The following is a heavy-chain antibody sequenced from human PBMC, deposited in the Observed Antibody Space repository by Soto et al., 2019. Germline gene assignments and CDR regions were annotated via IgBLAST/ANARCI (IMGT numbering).Heavy chain of an antibody. CDR1: GFTFSSYD. CDR3: ARAKRYCTNGVCYAVFDY. J-gene: IGHJ4*02. Sequence: GGSLRLSCAASGFTFSSYDMHWVRQATGKGLEWVSAIGTAGDTYYPGSVKGRFTISRENAKNSLYLQMNSLRAGDTAVYYCARAKRYCTNGVCYAVFDYWGQGTLVTVSS. D-gene: IGHD2-8*01. V-gene: IGHV3-13*01. CDR2: IGTAGDT.